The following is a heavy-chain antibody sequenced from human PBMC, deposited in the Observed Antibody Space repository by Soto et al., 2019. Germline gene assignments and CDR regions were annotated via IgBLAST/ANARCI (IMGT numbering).Heavy chain of an antibody. CDR2: ISSGDSYI. CDR1: GFTFSNYK. V-gene: IGHV3-21*01. J-gene: IGHJ4*02. D-gene: IGHD3-9*01. Sequence: GGSLRLSCAASGFTFSNYKMNWVRQAPGKGLEWISAISSGDSYIYYADSVKGRFTISRDDFKNTMFLQMGSLRVEDTAVYYCARGLRDFDWRLPFGYWGQGTLVTVSS. CDR3: ARGLRDFDWRLPFGY.